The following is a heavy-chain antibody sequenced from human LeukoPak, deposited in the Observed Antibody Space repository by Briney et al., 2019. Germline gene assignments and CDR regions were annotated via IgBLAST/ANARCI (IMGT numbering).Heavy chain of an antibody. V-gene: IGHV4-30-2*01. CDR2: IYHTGST. CDR1: GDSISSAYS. Sequence: PSETLSLTCAVSGDSISSAYSWSWIRQPPGKGLEWIGYIYHTGSTSYNPSLKTRVTISIDRPRNHFSLKLSSVTAADTAMYYCARVVGATSHDTLDVWGQGTMVTVSS. D-gene: IGHD1-26*01. CDR3: ARVVGATSHDTLDV. J-gene: IGHJ3*01.